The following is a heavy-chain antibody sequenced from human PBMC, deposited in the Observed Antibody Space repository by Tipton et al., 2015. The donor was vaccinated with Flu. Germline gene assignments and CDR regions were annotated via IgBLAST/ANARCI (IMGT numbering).Heavy chain of an antibody. D-gene: IGHD3-10*01. Sequence: TLSLTCTVSGGSISSYYWSWIRQPAGKGLEWIGRIYTSGSTNYNPSLKSRVTMSVDTSKNQFSLKLSSVTAADTAVYYCARCSFYGSGTLHGMDVWGQGTTVTVAS. J-gene: IGHJ6*02. V-gene: IGHV4-4*07. CDR2: IYTSGST. CDR1: GGSISSYY. CDR3: ARCSFYGSGTLHGMDV.